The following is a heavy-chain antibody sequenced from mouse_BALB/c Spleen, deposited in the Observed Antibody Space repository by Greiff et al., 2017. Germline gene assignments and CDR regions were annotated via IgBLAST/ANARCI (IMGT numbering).Heavy chain of an antibody. J-gene: IGHJ3*01. CDR1: GYAFSSYW. CDR2: IYPGDGDT. D-gene: IGHD1-1*01. CDR3: ARHYGSSYVDWFAY. V-gene: IGHV1-80*01. Sequence: QVQLKESGAELVRPGSSVKISCKASGYAFSSYWMNWVKQRPGQGLEWIGQIYPGDGDTNYNGKFKGKATLTADKSSSTAYMQLSSLTSEDSAVYFCARHYGSSYVDWFAYWGQGTLVTVSA.